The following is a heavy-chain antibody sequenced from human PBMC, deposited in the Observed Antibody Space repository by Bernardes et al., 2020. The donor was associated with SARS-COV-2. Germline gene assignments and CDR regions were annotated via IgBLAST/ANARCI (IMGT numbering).Heavy chain of an antibody. CDR3: ADLRGVYGGSYWDY. J-gene: IGHJ4*02. CDR2: IYYSGST. CDR1: GGSISSGSYY. V-gene: IGHV4-39*01. D-gene: IGHD1-26*01. Sequence: SETLSLTCTVSGGSISSGSYYWGWIRQPPGKGLEWIGSIYYSGSTYYNPSLKSRGAISVDTSKNQFSLKLSSVTAADTAVYYCADLRGVYGGSYWDYWGQGTLVTVSS.